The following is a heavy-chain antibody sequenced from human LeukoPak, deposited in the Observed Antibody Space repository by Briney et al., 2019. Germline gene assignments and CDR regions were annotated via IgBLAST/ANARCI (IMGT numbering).Heavy chain of an antibody. V-gene: IGHV3-48*03. J-gene: IGHJ4*02. CDR3: ARDGDYYDSSGYYSEGLDY. CDR2: ISSSGSTI. CDR1: GFTFSSYE. Sequence: PGGSLRLSCAASGFTFSSYEMNWVRQASGKGLEWVSYISSSGSTIYYADSVKGRFTISRDNAKNSLYLQMNSLRAEDTAVYYCARDGDYYDSSGYYSEGLDYWGQGTLVTVSS. D-gene: IGHD3-22*01.